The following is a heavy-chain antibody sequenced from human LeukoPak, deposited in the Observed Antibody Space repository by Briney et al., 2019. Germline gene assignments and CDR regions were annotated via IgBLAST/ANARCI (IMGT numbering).Heavy chain of an antibody. V-gene: IGHV4-38-2*02. CDR2: IYHSGST. Sequence: SETLSLTCTVSGYSLTSGYYWGWIRQPPGKGLEWIGSIYHSGSTFYNPSLKSRVTISVDPSKNQFSLKLSSVTAADTAVYYCARDQDYYGSGSYGPDYWGQGILVTVSS. CDR3: ARDQDYYGSGSYGPDY. CDR1: GYSLTSGYY. D-gene: IGHD3-10*01. J-gene: IGHJ4*02.